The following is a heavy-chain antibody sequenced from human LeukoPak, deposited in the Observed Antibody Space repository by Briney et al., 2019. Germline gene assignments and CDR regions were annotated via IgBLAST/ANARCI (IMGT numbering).Heavy chain of an antibody. Sequence: SDTLSLTCTVSGGSISSSTSYWGWIRQPPGKGLEWIGYIYYNGRTYYNPSLKSRLTISVDTSKNQFSLKLSSVTAADTAVYYCASLRVTTYYFDYWGQGTLVTVSS. V-gene: IGHV4-39*01. D-gene: IGHD2-21*02. CDR3: ASLRVTTYYFDY. CDR1: GGSISSSTSY. CDR2: IYYNGRT. J-gene: IGHJ4*02.